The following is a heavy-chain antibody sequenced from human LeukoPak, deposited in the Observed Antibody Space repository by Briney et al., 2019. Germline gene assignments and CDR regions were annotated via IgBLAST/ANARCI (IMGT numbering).Heavy chain of an antibody. CDR2: IYYSGST. CDR3: ARVSEILTGYYSVRPVFDY. V-gene: IGHV4-59*01. Sequence: SETLSLTCTVSGGCMRDYYWSWIRQPPGKGLEWIGYIYYSGSTSYNPSLKSRVTISVDTSKSQFSLKLRSVTAADTAVYYCARVSEILTGYYSVRPVFDYWGQGILVTVSS. CDR1: GGCMRDYY. J-gene: IGHJ4*02. D-gene: IGHD3-9*01.